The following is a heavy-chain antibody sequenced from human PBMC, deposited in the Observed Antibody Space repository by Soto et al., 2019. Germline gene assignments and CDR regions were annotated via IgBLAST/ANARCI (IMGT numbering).Heavy chain of an antibody. D-gene: IGHD4-17*01. CDR3: AADPMTTVTTHFHH. Sequence: SVKVSCKASGFTFTSSAVQWVRRARGQRLEVIGWIVVGSGNTNYAQKFQERVTITRDMSTSTAYMELRSLRSEDTAVYYCAADPMTTVTTHFHHWGQGTLVTVSS. V-gene: IGHV1-58*01. CDR1: GFTFTSSA. J-gene: IGHJ4*02. CDR2: IVVGSGNT.